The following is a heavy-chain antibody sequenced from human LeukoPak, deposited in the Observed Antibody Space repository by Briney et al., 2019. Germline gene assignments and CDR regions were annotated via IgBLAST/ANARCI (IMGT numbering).Heavy chain of an antibody. J-gene: IGHJ4*02. Sequence: ASVKVSCKASGYSFTGHYMHWVRQAPGQGLEWMGWINPKSGGTNYAQKFQGRVTMTRDTSISTAYMELSRLRSDDTAVYYCARVRRSGGNTVISFDYWGQGTLVTVSS. CDR2: INPKSGGT. V-gene: IGHV1-2*02. D-gene: IGHD4-23*01. CDR3: ARVRRSGGNTVISFDY. CDR1: GYSFTGHY.